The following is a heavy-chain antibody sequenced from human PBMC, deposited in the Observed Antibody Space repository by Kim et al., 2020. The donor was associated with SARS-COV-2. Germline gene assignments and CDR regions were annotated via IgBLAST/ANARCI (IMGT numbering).Heavy chain of an antibody. V-gene: IGHV3-15*01. CDR3: TDAFDI. Sequence: TDDGKTDYTAPVTGRVTNSRDASKNTLYLQMNRLKTEDAAVYYCTDAFDIWGQGTMVTVSS. J-gene: IGHJ3*02. CDR2: TDDGKT.